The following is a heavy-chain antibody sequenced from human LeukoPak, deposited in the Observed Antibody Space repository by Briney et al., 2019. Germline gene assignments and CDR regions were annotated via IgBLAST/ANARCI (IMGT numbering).Heavy chain of an antibody. J-gene: IGHJ4*02. CDR3: TTATRFDY. CDR2: LYSGGST. CDR1: GFTFSDYY. Sequence: GGSLRLSCAASGFTFSDYYMTWVRQAPGKGLEWVSVLYSGGSTYYADSVKGRFTISRDNSKNTLYLQMNSLRAEDTAVYYCTTATRFDYWGQGTLVTVSS. D-gene: IGHD1-1*01. V-gene: IGHV3-53*01.